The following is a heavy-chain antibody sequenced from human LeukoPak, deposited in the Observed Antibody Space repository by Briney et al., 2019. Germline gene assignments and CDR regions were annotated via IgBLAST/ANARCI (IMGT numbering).Heavy chain of an antibody. CDR2: ISYDGSNK. J-gene: IGHJ4*02. CDR1: GFTFSSYG. CDR3: AKDRIEMSYFDY. Sequence: GGSLRLSCAASGFTFSSYGMHWVRQAPGKGLEWVAVISYDGSNKYYVDSVKGRFTISRDNSKNTLYLQMNSLRAEDTAVYYCAKDRIEMSYFDYWGQGTPVTVSS. D-gene: IGHD5-24*01. V-gene: IGHV3-30*18.